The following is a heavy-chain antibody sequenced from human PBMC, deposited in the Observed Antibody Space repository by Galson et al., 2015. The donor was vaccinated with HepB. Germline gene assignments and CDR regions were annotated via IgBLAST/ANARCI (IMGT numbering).Heavy chain of an antibody. CDR1: GGTFNNYA. D-gene: IGHD5-12*01. V-gene: IGHV1-69*10. CDR3: ARVAARGGRGYSGYGDGFDI. Sequence: SVKVSCKASGGTFNNYAISWVRQAPGQGLEWLGGIIPILGIPEYGRKLQGRVTISADKSTTTAYMELRSLKSEDTAMYYCARVAARGGRGYSGYGDGFDIWGQGTMVTVSS. J-gene: IGHJ3*02. CDR2: IIPILGIP.